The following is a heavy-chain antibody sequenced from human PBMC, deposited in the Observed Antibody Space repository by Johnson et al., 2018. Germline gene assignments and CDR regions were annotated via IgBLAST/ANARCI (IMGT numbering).Heavy chain of an antibody. J-gene: IGHJ5*02. CDR1: GFTFSSYD. CDR2: IGTAGDT. CDR3: ARQDYGDLGGWFAP. V-gene: IGHV3-13*01. Sequence: VQLVQSGGGLVQPGGSLRLSCAASGFTFSSYDMHWVRQATGKGLEWVSAIGTAGDTYYPGSVKGRFTISRENAKNSLYLQMNSLRAGDTAVYYCARQDYGDLGGWFAPWGQGTLVTVSS. D-gene: IGHD4-17*01.